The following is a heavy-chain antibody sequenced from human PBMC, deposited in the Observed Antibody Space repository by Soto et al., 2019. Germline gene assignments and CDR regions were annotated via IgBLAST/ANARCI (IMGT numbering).Heavy chain of an antibody. Sequence: SGPTLVNPTQTLTLTCTFSGFSLSTSGAGVGWIRQPPGKALEWLALIYWDDDKRYSPSLKSRLTITKDTSKNQVVLTMTNMDPVDTATYYCAHSLIGYYYDSSGSNWFDPWGQGTLVTVSS. CDR2: IYWDDDK. D-gene: IGHD3-22*01. J-gene: IGHJ5*02. CDR1: GFSLSTSGAG. CDR3: AHSLIGYYYDSSGSNWFDP. V-gene: IGHV2-5*02.